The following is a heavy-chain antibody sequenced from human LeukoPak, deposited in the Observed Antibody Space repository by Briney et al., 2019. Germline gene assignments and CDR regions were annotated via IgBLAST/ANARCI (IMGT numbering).Heavy chain of an antibody. D-gene: IGHD5-18*01. Sequence: GGSLRLSCAVSGLTFSSSWMDWVRQAPGKGLEWVASINPDGNKKYSADSVKGRFTISRDNAENSPYLQMNSLRVEDTAFYYCARDLAYSRLDYWGQGMLVTVSS. V-gene: IGHV3-7*01. CDR1: GLTFSSSW. CDR3: ARDLAYSRLDY. J-gene: IGHJ4*02. CDR2: INPDGNKK.